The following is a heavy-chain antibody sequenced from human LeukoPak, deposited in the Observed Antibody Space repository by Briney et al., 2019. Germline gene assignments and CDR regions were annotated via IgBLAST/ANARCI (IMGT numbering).Heavy chain of an antibody. V-gene: IGHV3-11*05. CDR1: GFTFSDYY. D-gene: IGHD4-23*01. Sequence: PGGSLRLSCAASGFTFSDYYMSWIRQAPGKGLEWLSYISTNSYYTNYADSVRDRFTISRDNARNSLYLQVNSLRGEDMAVYYCARGDGGNNPFDSWGQGALVTVSS. CDR2: ISTNSYYT. J-gene: IGHJ4*02. CDR3: ARGDGGNNPFDS.